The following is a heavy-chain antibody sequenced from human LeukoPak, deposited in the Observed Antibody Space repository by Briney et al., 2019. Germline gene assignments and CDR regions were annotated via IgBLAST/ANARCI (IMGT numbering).Heavy chain of an antibody. CDR3: AKMHGYFDY. J-gene: IGHJ4*02. V-gene: IGHV3-23*01. Sequence: GGSLRLSCEASGLTFSNYGMSWVRQAPGKGLQWVSAITGDGTTTYYADSVKGRFTISRDNSKNMLYLQLSSLRAEDTAVYYCAKMHGYFDYWGQGALVPVSS. CDR1: GLTFSNYG. CDR2: ITGDGTTT.